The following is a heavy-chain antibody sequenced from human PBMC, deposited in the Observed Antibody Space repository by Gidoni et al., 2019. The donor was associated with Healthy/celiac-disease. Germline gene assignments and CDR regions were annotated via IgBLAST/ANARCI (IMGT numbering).Heavy chain of an antibody. V-gene: IGHV4-31*03. J-gene: IGHJ6*03. CDR1: GGSISSGGYS. CDR3: ARVMEMATIDKGYYYYMDV. D-gene: IGHD5-12*01. CDR2: FYYSGST. Sequence: QVQLQESGPGLVKPSQTLSLTCTVSGGSISSGGYSWSWIRQHPGKGLEWIGNFYYSGSTYYHPSLKSRVTISGDTSKNQFSLKLSSVTAAVTAVYYCARVMEMATIDKGYYYYMDVWGKGTTVTVSS.